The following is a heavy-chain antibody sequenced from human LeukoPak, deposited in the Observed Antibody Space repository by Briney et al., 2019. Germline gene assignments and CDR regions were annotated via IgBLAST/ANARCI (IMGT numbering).Heavy chain of an antibody. Sequence: ASVKVSCKASGYTFTSYGISWVRQAPGRGLEWMGWISAYNGNTNYAQKLQGRVTMTTDTSTSTAYMELRSLRSDDMAVYYCARGEIDCSSTSCSLVYWGQGTLVTVSS. CDR1: GYTFTSYG. V-gene: IGHV1-18*03. CDR2: ISAYNGNT. CDR3: ARGEIDCSSTSCSLVY. D-gene: IGHD2-2*01. J-gene: IGHJ4*02.